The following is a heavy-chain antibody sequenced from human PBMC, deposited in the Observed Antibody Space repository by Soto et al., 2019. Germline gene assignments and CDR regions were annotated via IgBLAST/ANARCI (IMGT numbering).Heavy chain of an antibody. J-gene: IGHJ4*02. Sequence: ASVKVSCKASGFTFTSSAVQWVRQARGQRLEWIGWIVVGSGNTNYAQKFQERVTITRDMSTSTAYMELSSLRSEDTAVYYCAAESDYYGSGSPDYWGQGTLVTVSS. V-gene: IGHV1-58*01. CDR2: IVVGSGNT. CDR3: AAESDYYGSGSPDY. D-gene: IGHD3-10*01. CDR1: GFTFTSSA.